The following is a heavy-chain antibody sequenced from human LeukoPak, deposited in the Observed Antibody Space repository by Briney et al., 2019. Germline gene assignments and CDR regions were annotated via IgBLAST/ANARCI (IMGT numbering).Heavy chain of an antibody. CDR2: IYHSGST. V-gene: IGHV4-38-2*02. J-gene: IGHJ4*02. D-gene: IGHD4-11*01. CDR1: GYSISSGYY. CDR3: ARAVDLMARTTAFDY. Sequence: SETLSLTCTVSGYSISSGYYWGWIRQPPGKGLEWIGSIYHSGSTHYNPSLKSRVTISVDTSKNQFSLKLSSVTAADTAVYYCARAVDLMARTTAFDYWGQGTLVTVSS.